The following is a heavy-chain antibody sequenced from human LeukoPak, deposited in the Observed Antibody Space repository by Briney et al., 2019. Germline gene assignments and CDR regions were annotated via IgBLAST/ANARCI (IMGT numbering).Heavy chain of an antibody. CDR2: IYSGGST. CDR1: GFTVSSNY. Sequence: GGSLRLSCAASGFTVSSNYMSWVRQAPGKGLEWVSVIYSGGSTYYADSVKGRFTISRDNSKNTLYLQMNSLRAEDTAVYYCAREPPHLGYGMDVWGQGTTVTVSS. V-gene: IGHV3-53*01. J-gene: IGHJ6*02. CDR3: AREPPHLGYGMDV.